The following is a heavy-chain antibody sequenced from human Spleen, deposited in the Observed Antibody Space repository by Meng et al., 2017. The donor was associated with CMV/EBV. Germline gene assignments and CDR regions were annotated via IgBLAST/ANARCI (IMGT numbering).Heavy chain of an antibody. V-gene: IGHV1-46*01. Sequence: YTFTSYYMHWVRQAPGQGLEWMGIINPSGGSTSYAQKFQGRVTMTRDTSTSTVYMELSSLRSEDTAVYYCARAGGRVFGVVVYWFDPWGQGTLVTVSS. D-gene: IGHD3-3*01. J-gene: IGHJ5*02. CDR3: ARAGGRVFGVVVYWFDP. CDR2: INPSGGST. CDR1: YTFTSYY.